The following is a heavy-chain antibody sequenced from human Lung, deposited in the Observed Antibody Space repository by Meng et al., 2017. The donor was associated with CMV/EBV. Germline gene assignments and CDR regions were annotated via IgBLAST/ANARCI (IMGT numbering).Heavy chain of an antibody. CDR1: GFTFDDHA. J-gene: IGHJ4*02. CDR2: ISWNSGNM. CDR3: VRDRNYGVYLGSDY. V-gene: IGHV3-9*01. D-gene: IGHD4-17*01. Sequence: SXKISCVASGFTFDDHAMHWVRQAPGKGLEWVSGISWNSGNMGYADSVKGRFTISRDNAKNSLYLQMDNLGTEDTALYYCVRDRNYGVYLGSDYWGQGXLVTVSS.